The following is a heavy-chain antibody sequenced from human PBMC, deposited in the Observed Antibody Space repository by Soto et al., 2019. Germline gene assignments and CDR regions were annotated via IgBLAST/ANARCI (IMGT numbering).Heavy chain of an antibody. V-gene: IGHV5-51*01. CDR3: SRHSGRLRDWFDP. D-gene: IGHD3-10*01. Sequence: GESLMISCKGSGYTFTKYWIGWVRQMPGKGMEWMGIIYPDDSETRYSPSFQGQVTMSADKSISTAYLQWSSLRASDTAMYYCSRHSGRLRDWFDPWGQGTLVTVSS. CDR2: IYPDDSET. J-gene: IGHJ5*02. CDR1: GYTFTKYW.